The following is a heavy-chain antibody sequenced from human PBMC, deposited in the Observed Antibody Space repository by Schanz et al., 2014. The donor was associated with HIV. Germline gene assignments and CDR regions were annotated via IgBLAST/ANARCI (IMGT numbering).Heavy chain of an antibody. CDR2: ISYDGSNK. CDR1: GFTFSSSG. Sequence: QVQLVESGGGVVQPGRSLRLSCTASGFTFSSSGMHWVRQAPGKGLEWVAVISYDGSNKYYADSVKGRFTISRDNSKNTLYLQMNSLRAEDTAVYYCAKDQGYDFWSGYYNYYGMDVWGQGTLVTVSS. CDR3: AKDQGYDFWSGYYNYYGMDV. V-gene: IGHV3-30*19. J-gene: IGHJ6*02. D-gene: IGHD3-3*01.